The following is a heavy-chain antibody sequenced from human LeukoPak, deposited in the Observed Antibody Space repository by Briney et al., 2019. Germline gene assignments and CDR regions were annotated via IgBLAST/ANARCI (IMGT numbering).Heavy chain of an antibody. J-gene: IGHJ1*01. V-gene: IGHV3-21*01. CDR3: ARDPPSFQH. CDR2: ISSSSSYV. Sequence: GRSLRLSCAASGFTFSSYAMHWVRQAPGKGLEWVSSISSSSSYVYYADSVKGRFTISRDNAKNSLYLQMNSLRAEDTAVYYCARDPPSFQHWGQGTLVTVSS. CDR1: GFTFSSYA.